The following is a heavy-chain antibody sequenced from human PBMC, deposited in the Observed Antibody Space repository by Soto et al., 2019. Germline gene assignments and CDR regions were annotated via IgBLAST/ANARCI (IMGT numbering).Heavy chain of an antibody. CDR2: IYYSGST. Sequence: PSETLSLTCTVSGGSISSGDYYWGWIRQPPGKGLEWIGYIYYSGSTYYNPSLKSRVTISVDTSKNQFSLKLSSVTAADTAVYYCARDQTTVIGGWFDPWGQGTLVTVSS. CDR1: GGSISSGDYY. V-gene: IGHV4-30-4*01. D-gene: IGHD4-4*01. J-gene: IGHJ5*02. CDR3: ARDQTTVIGGWFDP.